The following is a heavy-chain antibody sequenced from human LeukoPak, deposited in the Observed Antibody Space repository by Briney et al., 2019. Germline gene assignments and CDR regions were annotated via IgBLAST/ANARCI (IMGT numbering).Heavy chain of an antibody. CDR3: ARRSYRYYDSSGYSPFDY. CDR1: GYSISSGYY. D-gene: IGHD3-22*01. Sequence: PSETLSLTCTVSGYSISSGYYWGWIRQPPGKGLEWIGSIYHSGSTYYNPSLKSRVTISVDKSKNQFSLKLSSVTAADTAVYYCARRSYRYYDSSGYSPFDYWGQGTLVTVSS. J-gene: IGHJ4*02. CDR2: IYHSGST. V-gene: IGHV4-38-2*02.